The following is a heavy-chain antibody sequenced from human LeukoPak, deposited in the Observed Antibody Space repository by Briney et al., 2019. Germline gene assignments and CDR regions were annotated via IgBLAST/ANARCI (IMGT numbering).Heavy chain of an antibody. J-gene: IGHJ4*02. CDR2: IRSKANSYAT. D-gene: IGHD2-2*01. CDR1: GFTFSGSA. CDR3: SSGGYCNSTTCYDNDY. Sequence: PGGSLRLSCAASGFTFSGSAMHWVRQASGKGLEWVGRIRSKANSYATAYAASVKGRFTISRDDSKNTAYLQMTSLKTEDTAIYYCSSGGYCNSTTCYDNDYWGQGTLVTVSS. V-gene: IGHV3-73*01.